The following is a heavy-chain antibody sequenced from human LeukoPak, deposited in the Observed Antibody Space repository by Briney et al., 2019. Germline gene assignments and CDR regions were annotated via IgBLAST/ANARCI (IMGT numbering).Heavy chain of an antibody. CDR3: ARVEVGNWFDP. D-gene: IGHD2-2*01. CDR2: IYHSGST. J-gene: IGHJ5*02. V-gene: IGHV4-30-2*01. Sequence: SETLSLTCTVSGGSISSGGYYWSWIRQPPGKGLEWIGYIYHSGSTYYNPSLKSRVTISVDRSKNQFSLKLSSVTAADTAVYYCARVEVGNWFDPWGQGTLVTVSS. CDR1: GGSISSGGYY.